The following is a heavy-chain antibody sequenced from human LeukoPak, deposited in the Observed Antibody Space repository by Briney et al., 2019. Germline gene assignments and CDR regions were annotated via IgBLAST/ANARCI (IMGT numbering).Heavy chain of an antibody. CDR1: GASMASGGHY. Sequence: SETLSLTCTVSGASMASGGHYWGWIRQHPEKGLEWIGYIHHSGSTHYDPSLRSRLSISIDTSRNQFSMRLSSVTVADTAVYFCARVLNYYDNSGYYYYFDYWGQGTPVTVSS. V-gene: IGHV4-31*03. CDR2: IHHSGST. D-gene: IGHD3-22*01. J-gene: IGHJ4*02. CDR3: ARVLNYYDNSGYYYYFDY.